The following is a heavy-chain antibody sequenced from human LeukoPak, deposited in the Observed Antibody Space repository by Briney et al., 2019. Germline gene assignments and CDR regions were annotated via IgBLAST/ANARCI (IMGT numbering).Heavy chain of an antibody. CDR2: ISSSSSYI. CDR3: ANLLRWEPY. V-gene: IGHV3-21*01. J-gene: IGHJ4*02. Sequence: PGGSLRLSCAASGFTFSSYGMHWVRQAPGKGLEWVSSISSSSSYIYYADSVKGRFTISRDNSKNTLYLQMNSLRAEDTAVYYCANLLRWEPYWGQGTLVTVSS. CDR1: GFTFSSYG. D-gene: IGHD4-23*01.